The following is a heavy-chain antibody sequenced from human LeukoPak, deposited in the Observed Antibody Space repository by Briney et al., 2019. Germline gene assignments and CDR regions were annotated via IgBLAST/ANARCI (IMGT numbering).Heavy chain of an antibody. J-gene: IGHJ6*04. V-gene: IGHV3-30*02. CDR3: AELGITMIGGV. CDR2: IRFDGSYE. D-gene: IGHD3-10*02. CDR1: GFTFSTYD. Sequence: PGGSLRLSCAASGFTFSTYDMHWVRQAPGKGLEWVAFIRFDGSYEYYGQSVKGRFTISRDNSRNTLYRQMNSLRNEDTAVYYCAELGITMIGGVWGKGTTVTISS.